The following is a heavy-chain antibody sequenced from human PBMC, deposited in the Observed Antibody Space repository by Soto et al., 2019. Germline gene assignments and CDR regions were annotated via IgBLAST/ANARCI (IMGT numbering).Heavy chain of an antibody. V-gene: IGHV3-64*01. Sequence: GGSLRLSCAASGFTFSSYAMHWVRQAPGKGLEYVSAISSNGGSTYYANSVTGRFTISRDNSKNTLYLQMGSLRAEDMAVYYCARSGGDCSGGSCLASWFDPWGQGTLVTVSS. CDR1: GFTFSSYA. J-gene: IGHJ5*02. CDR2: ISSNGGST. CDR3: ARSGGDCSGGSCLASWFDP. D-gene: IGHD2-15*01.